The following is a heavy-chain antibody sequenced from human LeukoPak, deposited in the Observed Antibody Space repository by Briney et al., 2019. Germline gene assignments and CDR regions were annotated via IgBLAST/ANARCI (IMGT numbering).Heavy chain of an antibody. CDR1: GLTLSSYA. D-gene: IGHD4-23*01. V-gene: IGHV3-21*01. CDR3: ARAGYYDGNSNPPGY. J-gene: IGHJ4*02. Sequence: NLGGSLRLSCFGSGLTLSSYAMHWVRRAPGKGLEWVPSIGGSSIDRYYADSVKGRFTISRDNAKNSLYLQINSPRDEDTAVYYCARAGYYDGNSNPPGYWGQGTLVTVSS. CDR2: IGGSSIDR.